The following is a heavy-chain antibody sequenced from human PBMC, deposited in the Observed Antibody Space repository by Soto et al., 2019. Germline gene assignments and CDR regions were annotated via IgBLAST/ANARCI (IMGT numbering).Heavy chain of an antibody. CDR2: INPSGGST. D-gene: IGHD3-22*01. CDR1: GYIFTNHY. CDR3: ARADYYDSSGFYYHC. Sequence: QVQLVQSGAEVKKPGASVKVSCKASGYIFTNHYIHWVRQAPGQGLEWMGIINPSGGSTNYLQKFQGRITMTRDTSTSTVYMELSSLRSEDTAVYFCARADYYDSSGFYYHCWGQGTLVTVSS. V-gene: IGHV1-46*01. J-gene: IGHJ4*02.